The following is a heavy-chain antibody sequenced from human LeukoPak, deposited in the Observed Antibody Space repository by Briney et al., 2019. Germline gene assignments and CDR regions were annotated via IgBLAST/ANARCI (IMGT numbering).Heavy chain of an antibody. V-gene: IGHV4-39*01. J-gene: IGHJ4*02. CDR1: GGSISSSSYY. D-gene: IGHD3-10*01. CDR2: IYYSGST. Sequence: SETLSLTCTVSGGSISSSSYYWGWIRQPPGKGLEGIGSIYYSGSTYYNPSLKSRVTISVDTSKNQFSLKLSSVTAADTAVYYCARNKYPTYYYGSGSENWGQGTLVTVSS. CDR3: ARNKYPTYYYGSGSEN.